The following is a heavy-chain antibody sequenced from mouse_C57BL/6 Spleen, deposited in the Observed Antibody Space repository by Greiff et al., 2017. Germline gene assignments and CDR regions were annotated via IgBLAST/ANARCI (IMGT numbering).Heavy chain of an antibody. CDR3: TRGYYDYAMDY. V-gene: IGHV5-9-1*02. CDR1: GFTFSSYA. Sequence: EVMLVESGEGLVKPGGSLKLSCAASGFTFSSYAMSWVRQTPEKRLEWVAYISSGGDYIYYADTVKGRFTISRDNARNTRYLQMSSLKSEDTAMYYCTRGYYDYAMDYWGQGTSVTVSS. CDR2: ISSGGDYI. D-gene: IGHD2-4*01. J-gene: IGHJ4*01.